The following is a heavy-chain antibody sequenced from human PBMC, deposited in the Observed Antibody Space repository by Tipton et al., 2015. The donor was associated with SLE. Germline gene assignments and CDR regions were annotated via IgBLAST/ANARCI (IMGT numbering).Heavy chain of an antibody. J-gene: IGHJ3*02. CDR1: GGSIRSSSYY. D-gene: IGHD6-19*01. V-gene: IGHV4-39*07. Sequence: LRLSCTVSGGSIRSSSYYWGWIRQPPGKGLEWIGSIYYSGSTYYNPSLKSRVTISVDMPKNQFSLKLSSVTAADTAVYYCARISSGGYHDAFDIWGQGTMVTVSS. CDR3: ARISSGGYHDAFDI. CDR2: IYYSGST.